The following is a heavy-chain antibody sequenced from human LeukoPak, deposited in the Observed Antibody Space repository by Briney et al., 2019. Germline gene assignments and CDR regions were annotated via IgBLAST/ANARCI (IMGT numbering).Heavy chain of an antibody. CDR1: GYTFTGYY. V-gene: IGHV1-2*06. Sequence: ASVKGSCKXSGYTFTGYYMHWGRQSPGQGLEWMGRINPNSGGANYAQKFQGRVTMTRDTSISTAYMELSRLRSDDTAVYYCARTSPTVTTMEDWGQGTLVTVSS. J-gene: IGHJ4*02. CDR2: INPNSGGA. D-gene: IGHD4-17*01. CDR3: ARTSPTVTTMED.